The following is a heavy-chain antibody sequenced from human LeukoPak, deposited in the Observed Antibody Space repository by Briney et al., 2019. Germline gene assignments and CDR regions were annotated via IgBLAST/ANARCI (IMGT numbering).Heavy chain of an antibody. CDR2: IDWDDDK. Sequence: TLSLTCAVYGGSFSGYYWSWIRQPPGKALEWLARIDWDDDKYYSTSLKTRLTISKDTSKNQVVLTMTNMDPVDTATYYCARMDGSGSYYNSYSGFDYWGQGTLVTVSS. CDR1: GGSFSGYY. D-gene: IGHD3-10*01. J-gene: IGHJ4*02. CDR3: ARMDGSGSYYNSYSGFDY. V-gene: IGHV2-70*11.